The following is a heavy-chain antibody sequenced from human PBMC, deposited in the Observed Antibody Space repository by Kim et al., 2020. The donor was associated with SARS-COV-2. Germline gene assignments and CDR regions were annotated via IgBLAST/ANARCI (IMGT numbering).Heavy chain of an antibody. Sequence: SVKVSCKASGGTFSSYAISWVRQAPGQGLEWMGGIIPIFGTANYAQKFQGRVTITADESTSTAYMELSSLRSEDTAVYYCAEKRGRGRYNWNDGPALYYYCGMDVWGQGTTVTVSS. CDR2: IIPIFGTA. CDR1: GGTFSSYA. CDR3: AEKRGRGRYNWNDGPALYYYCGMDV. V-gene: IGHV1-69*13. D-gene: IGHD1-20*01. J-gene: IGHJ6*02.